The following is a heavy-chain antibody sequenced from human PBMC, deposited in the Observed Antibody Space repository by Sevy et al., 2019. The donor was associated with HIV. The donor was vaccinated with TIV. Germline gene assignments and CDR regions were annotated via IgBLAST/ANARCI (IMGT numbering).Heavy chain of an antibody. CDR3: AHRRMVRRVITAPFDY. CDR1: GFSLSTSGVG. V-gene: IGHV2-5*02. D-gene: IGHD3-10*01. CDR2: IYWDDDT. J-gene: IGHJ4*02. Sequence: SGPTLVNPTQTLTLTCTYSGFSLSTSGVGVGWIRQPPGKALEWLARIYWDDDTRYSPSLKSRLNITKDTSTNQVDLTINKKDPVDTAKYFCAHRRMVRRVITAPFDYWGQGTLVTVSS.